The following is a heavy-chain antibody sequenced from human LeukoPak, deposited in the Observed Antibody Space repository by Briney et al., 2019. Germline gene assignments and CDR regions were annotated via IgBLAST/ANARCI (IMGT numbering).Heavy chain of an antibody. V-gene: IGHV3-64D*06. Sequence: PAGSLRLSCSVSGFTFSTYVMHWVRQAPGKGLEYVSAISSNGDNTYYADSVKGRSTISRDNSKNTLYLQMSSLRADDTAVYYCVRGTGYWGQGTLVTVSS. CDR2: ISSNGDNT. J-gene: IGHJ4*02. CDR1: GFTFSTYV. CDR3: VRGTGY.